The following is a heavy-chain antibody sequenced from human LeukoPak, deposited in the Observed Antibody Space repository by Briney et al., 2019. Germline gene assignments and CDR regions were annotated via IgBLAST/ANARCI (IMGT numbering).Heavy chain of an antibody. D-gene: IGHD3-3*01. CDR2: IYHSGST. Sequence: SETLSLTCTVSGYSISSGYYWGWIRQPPGKGLEWIGGIYHSGSTYYNPSLKSRVTISVDTSKNQFSLKLSSVTAADTAVYYCAREAYDFWSGFDDPWGQGTLVTVSS. J-gene: IGHJ5*02. V-gene: IGHV4-38-2*02. CDR3: AREAYDFWSGFDDP. CDR1: GYSISSGYY.